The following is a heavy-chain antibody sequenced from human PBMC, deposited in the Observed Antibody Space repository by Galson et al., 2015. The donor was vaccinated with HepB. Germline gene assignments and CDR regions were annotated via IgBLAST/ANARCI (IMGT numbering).Heavy chain of an antibody. CDR1: GFTFSSYA. V-gene: IGHV3-23*01. J-gene: IGHJ4*02. CDR3: AKGAHPYCGGDCYFDY. Sequence: SLRLSCAASGFTFSSYAMSWVRQAPGKGLEWVSAISGSGGSTYYADSVKGRFTISRDNSKNTLYLQMNSLRAEDTAVYYCAKGAHPYCGGDCYFDYWGQGTLVTVSS. D-gene: IGHD2-21*01. CDR2: ISGSGGST.